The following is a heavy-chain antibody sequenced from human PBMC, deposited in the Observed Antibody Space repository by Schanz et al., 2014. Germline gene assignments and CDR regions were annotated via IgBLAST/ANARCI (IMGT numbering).Heavy chain of an antibody. J-gene: IGHJ3*01. D-gene: IGHD2-21*01. CDR2: IFHSGTT. CDR1: GGSISSGVW. CDR3: TRSTLWSYDV. Sequence: HVQLQESGPGLVKPSGTLSLTCVVSGGSISSGVWWTWARQSPGKGLEWIGEIFHSGTTNYNPSLESRVTISVDKSKNQFSLILSSRTAADTAVYYCTRSTLWSYDVWGRGTMVIVSS. V-gene: IGHV4-4*02.